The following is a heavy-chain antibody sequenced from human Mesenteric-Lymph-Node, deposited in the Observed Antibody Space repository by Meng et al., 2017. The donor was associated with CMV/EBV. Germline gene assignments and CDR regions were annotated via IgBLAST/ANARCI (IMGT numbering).Heavy chain of an antibody. V-gene: IGHV3-21*01. Sequence: GESLKISCAASGFTFSSYAMKWVRQAPGKGLEWVSTISNSGTYIYYADSVKGRYTISRDNAKNSLYLQMSSLRAEDTAVYYCARNIGQLALDHWGQGTLVTVSS. D-gene: IGHD6-13*01. J-gene: IGHJ4*02. CDR1: GFTFSSYA. CDR2: ISNSGTYI. CDR3: ARNIGQLALDH.